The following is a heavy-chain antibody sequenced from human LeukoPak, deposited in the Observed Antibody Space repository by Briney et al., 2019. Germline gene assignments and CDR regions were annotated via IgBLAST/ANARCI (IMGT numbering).Heavy chain of an antibody. J-gene: IGHJ4*02. CDR1: GFSFNNYA. CDR3: ARDPRGYYYDSSGYPY. CDR2: ISSSSSTI. D-gene: IGHD3-22*01. V-gene: IGHV3-48*01. Sequence: PGGSLRLSCAASGFSFNNYAMYWVRQAPGKGLEWVSYISSSSSTIYYADSVKGRFTISRDNAKNSLYLQMNSLRAEDTAVYYCARDPRGYYYDSSGYPYWGQGTLVTVSS.